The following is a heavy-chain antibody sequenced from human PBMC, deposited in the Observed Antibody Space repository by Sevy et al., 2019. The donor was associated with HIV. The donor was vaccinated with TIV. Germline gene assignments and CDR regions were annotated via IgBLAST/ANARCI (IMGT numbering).Heavy chain of an antibody. J-gene: IGHJ4*02. CDR1: GGSISSGGYY. CDR3: ARVGEGYDYVWGSYRCYYFDY. V-gene: IGHV4-31*03. CDR2: IYYSGST. Sequence: SETLSLTCTVSGGSISSGGYYWSWIRQHPGKGLEWIGYIYYSGSTYYNPSLKSRVTISVDTSKNQFSLKLSSVTAADTAVYYCARVGEGYDYVWGSYRCYYFDYWGQGTLVTVSS. D-gene: IGHD3-16*02.